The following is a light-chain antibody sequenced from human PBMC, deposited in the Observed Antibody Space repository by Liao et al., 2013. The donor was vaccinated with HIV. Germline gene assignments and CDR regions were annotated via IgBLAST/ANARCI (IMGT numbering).Light chain of an antibody. V-gene: IGLV3-21*01. CDR3: QVWESRSVVV. CDR1: DIGDRS. CDR2: YDD. J-gene: IGLJ2*01. Sequence: SYVLTQPPSVSVAPGETARLTCGGDDIGDRSVHWYQQKPGQAPVLVIYYDDDRPSGSRERFSGSNSGNTATLTISRVEAGDEADYYCQVWESRSVVVFGGGTKLTVL.